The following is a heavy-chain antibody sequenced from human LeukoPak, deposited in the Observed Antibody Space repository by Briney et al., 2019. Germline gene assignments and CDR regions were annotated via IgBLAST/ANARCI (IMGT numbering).Heavy chain of an antibody. D-gene: IGHD3-22*01. Sequence: PGGSLRLSCAASGFTFSSYAMSWARQAPGKGLEWVSAISGSGGSTYYADSVKGRFTISRDNSKNTLYLQMNSLRAEDTAVYYCAKDGVFSVRRYYYDSMGLDPEIWGQGTMVTVSS. J-gene: IGHJ3*02. CDR3: AKDGVFSVRRYYYDSMGLDPEI. CDR2: ISGSGGST. CDR1: GFTFSSYA. V-gene: IGHV3-23*01.